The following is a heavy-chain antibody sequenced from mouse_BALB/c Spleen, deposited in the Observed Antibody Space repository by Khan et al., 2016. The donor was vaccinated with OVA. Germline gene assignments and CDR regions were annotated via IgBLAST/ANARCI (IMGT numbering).Heavy chain of an antibody. CDR2: IWGGGST. CDR1: GFSLSDYG. V-gene: IGHV2-6-5*01. D-gene: IGHD1-1*02. CDR3: AKGLWSYYFALDY. Sequence: VQLQESGPGLVAPSQSLSITCTVSGFSLSDYGVSWIRQPPGKGLEWLGVIWGGGSTYYNSALKSRLSISKDNSKSQVFLKMNSLQTDDTAIYYCAKGLWSYYFALDYWGLGTSVTVSS. J-gene: IGHJ4*01.